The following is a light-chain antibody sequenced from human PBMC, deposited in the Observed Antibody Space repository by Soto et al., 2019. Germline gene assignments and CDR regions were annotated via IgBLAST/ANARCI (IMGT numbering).Light chain of an antibody. CDR3: HHYNNWPPWT. V-gene: IGKV3-15*01. J-gene: IGKJ1*01. CDR2: GAS. Sequence: EIVMTQSPATLSVSPGERATLSCRASQSVSSNLSWYQQKPGQAPRLLLYGASTRATGITARFSGSGAGTEFTLTISSLQSADFSVFYCHHYNNWPPWTFGQGTKVEIK. CDR1: QSVSSN.